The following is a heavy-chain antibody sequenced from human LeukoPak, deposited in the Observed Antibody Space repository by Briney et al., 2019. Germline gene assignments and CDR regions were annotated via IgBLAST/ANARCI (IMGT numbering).Heavy chain of an antibody. V-gene: IGHV3-21*01. CDR2: ISSSSSYI. J-gene: IGHJ4*02. D-gene: IGHD3-10*01. Sequence: GGFPRLSCAASGFTFSSYSMNWVRQAPGKGLEWVSSISSSSSYIYYADSVKGRFTISRDNAKNSLYLQMNSLRAEDTAVYYCARGRITMVRGVMAFTAFDYWGQGTLVTVSS. CDR1: GFTFSSYS. CDR3: ARGRITMVRGVMAFTAFDY.